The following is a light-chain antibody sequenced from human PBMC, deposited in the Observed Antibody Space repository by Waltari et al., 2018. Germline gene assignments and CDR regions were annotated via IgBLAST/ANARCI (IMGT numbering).Light chain of an antibody. CDR3: QQYAGGWT. CDR2: GAS. J-gene: IGKJ1*01. CDR1: QSVSSSY. V-gene: IGKV3-20*01. Sequence: EIVLTQSPGTLSLSPGERATLPCRASQSVSSSYLAWYQQKPGQAPRLLIYGASSRATGIPDRFSGSGSGTDFTLTISRLEPEDFAVYYCQQYAGGWTFGQGTKVEIK.